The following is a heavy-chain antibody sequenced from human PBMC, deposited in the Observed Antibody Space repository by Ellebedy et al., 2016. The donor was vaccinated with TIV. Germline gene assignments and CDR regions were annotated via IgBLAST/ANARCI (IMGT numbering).Heavy chain of an antibody. D-gene: IGHD3-10*01. CDR3: ARDLYGSGFDY. J-gene: IGHJ4*02. CDR1: GFTVSSNY. V-gene: IGHV3-23*01. Sequence: GGSLRLSCAASGFTVSSNYLNWVRQAPGKGLEWVSAISGSGGSTYYADSVKGRFTISRDNSKNTLYLQMNSLRAEDTAVYYCARDLYGSGFDYWGQGTLVTVSS. CDR2: ISGSGGST.